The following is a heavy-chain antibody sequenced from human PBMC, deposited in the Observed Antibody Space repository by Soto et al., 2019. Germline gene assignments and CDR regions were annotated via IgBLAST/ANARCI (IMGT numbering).Heavy chain of an antibody. V-gene: IGHV3-33*01. CDR2: IWYDGSNK. D-gene: IGHD3-16*01. CDR1: GFPFSSYG. CDR3: ASTWGSYFNFDY. J-gene: IGHJ4*02. Sequence: GGSLRLSCAASGFPFSSYGMHWVRQAPGKGLEWVAVIWYDGSNKYYADSVKGRFTISRDNSKNTLYLQMNSLRAEDTAVYYCASTWGSYFNFDYWGQGTLVTVSS.